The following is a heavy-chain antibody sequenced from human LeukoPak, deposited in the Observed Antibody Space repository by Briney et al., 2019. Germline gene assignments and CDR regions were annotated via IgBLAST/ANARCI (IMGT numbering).Heavy chain of an antibody. CDR2: ISGSGGST. D-gene: IGHD2-2*01. J-gene: IGHJ3*02. CDR3: ANTIVVVPAAPFDI. Sequence: GGSLRLSCAASGFTFSSYAMSWVRQAPGKGLEWVSAISGSGGSTYYADSVKGRFTITRDNSKNTLYLQMNSLRAEDTAVYYCANTIVVVPAAPFDIWGQGTMVTVSS. V-gene: IGHV3-23*01. CDR1: GFTFSSYA.